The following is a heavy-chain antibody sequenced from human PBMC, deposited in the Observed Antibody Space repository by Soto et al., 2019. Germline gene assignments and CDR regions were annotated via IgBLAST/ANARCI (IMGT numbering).Heavy chain of an antibody. V-gene: IGHV3-23*01. CDR3: VPLNWNHPANFDY. D-gene: IGHD1-1*01. CDR1: GFTFRLYD. J-gene: IGHJ4*02. Sequence: EVQLLESGGDLVQPGGSLRLSCAASGFTFRLYDMSWVRQAPGKGLEWVSSLSASGDRTDYVDSVKGRFAISRDNSKNMVYLQMSSLRSEDTAVYYCVPLNWNHPANFDYWGQETQVTVSS. CDR2: LSASGDRT.